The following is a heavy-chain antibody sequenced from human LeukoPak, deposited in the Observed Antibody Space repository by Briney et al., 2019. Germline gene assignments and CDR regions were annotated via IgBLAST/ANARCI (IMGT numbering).Heavy chain of an antibody. V-gene: IGHV3-53*01. CDR2: IYSGGST. CDR1: GFTFSSYS. Sequence: GGSLRLSCAASGFTFSSYSMSWVRQAPGKGLEWVSVIYSGGSTYYADSVKGRFTISRDNSKNTLYLQMNSLRAEDTAVYYCARDDPGIAVAGMGYYGMDVWGQGTTVTVSS. J-gene: IGHJ6*02. D-gene: IGHD6-19*01. CDR3: ARDDPGIAVAGMGYYGMDV.